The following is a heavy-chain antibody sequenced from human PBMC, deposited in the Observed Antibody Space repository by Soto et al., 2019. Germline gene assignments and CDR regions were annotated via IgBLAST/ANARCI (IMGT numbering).Heavy chain of an antibody. D-gene: IGHD6-19*01. CDR3: SKESSGWYDGYFDY. CDR1: GFTFSSYA. CDR2: ISGSGDTT. V-gene: IGHV3-23*01. Sequence: EVQLLESGGGLVQPGGSLRLSCAASGFTFSSYAMSWVRQAPGKGLEWVSAISGSGDTTYYADSVKGRFTMSRDNSKNTVYLQMNSLRDSDTAVYYCSKESSGWYDGYFDYWGQGALVTVSS. J-gene: IGHJ4*02.